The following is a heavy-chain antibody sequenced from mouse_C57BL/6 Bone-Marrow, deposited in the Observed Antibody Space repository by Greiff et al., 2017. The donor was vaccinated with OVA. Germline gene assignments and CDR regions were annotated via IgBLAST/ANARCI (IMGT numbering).Heavy chain of an antibody. CDR1: GYTFTSYW. D-gene: IGHD1-1*02. Sequence: QVQLQQSGAELVKPGASVKMSCKASGYTFTSYWITWVKQRPGQGLEWIGDIYPGSGSTNYNEKFKSKATLTVDTSSSTAYMQLSSLTSEDSAVYYCARKGGGGKAWFAYWGQGTLVTVSA. V-gene: IGHV1-55*01. CDR3: ARKGGGGKAWFAY. J-gene: IGHJ3*01. CDR2: IYPGSGST.